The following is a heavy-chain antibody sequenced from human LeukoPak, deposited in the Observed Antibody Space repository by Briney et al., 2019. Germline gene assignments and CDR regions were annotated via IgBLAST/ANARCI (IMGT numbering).Heavy chain of an antibody. CDR2: IISSGSTT. V-gene: IGHV3-48*03. CDR1: GFTFSSYE. D-gene: IGHD4-17*01. Sequence: GGSLRLSCAASGFTFSSYEMNWVRQAPGKGLEWVSYIISSGSTTYYADSVKGRFTISRDNAKKSLYLQMNSLRAEDTAVYYCARGRDGDYVPHDYWGQGTLVTVSS. CDR3: ARGRDGDYVPHDY. J-gene: IGHJ4*02.